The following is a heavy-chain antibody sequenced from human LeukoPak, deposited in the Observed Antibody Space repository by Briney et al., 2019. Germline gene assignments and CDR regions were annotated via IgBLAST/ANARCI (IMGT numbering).Heavy chain of an antibody. V-gene: IGHV1-2*02. CDR2: INPNSGGT. Sequence: ASVKVSCKASGYTFAGYYMHWVRQAPGQGLGWMGWINPNSGGTNYAQKFQGRVTMTRDTSISTAYMELSRLRSDDTAVYYCAREEWYASTYYDFWSGSLGMDVWGQGTTVTVSS. CDR3: AREEWYASTYYDFWSGSLGMDV. J-gene: IGHJ6*02. CDR1: GYTFAGYY. D-gene: IGHD3-3*01.